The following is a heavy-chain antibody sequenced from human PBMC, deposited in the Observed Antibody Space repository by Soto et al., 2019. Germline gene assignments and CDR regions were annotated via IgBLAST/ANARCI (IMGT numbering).Heavy chain of an antibody. Sequence: QVQLQESGPGLVKPSQTLSLTCTVSGGFISSGGYYWSWIRQHPGKGLEWIGYIDYRGSTDYSLSLKSRVTISLDTSKNQFSLKLSSVTAADTAVYFCVRGVIHWGLGTLVTVSS. V-gene: IGHV4-31*03. CDR2: IDYRGST. CDR1: GGFISSGGYY. D-gene: IGHD6-13*01. CDR3: VRGVIH. J-gene: IGHJ4*02.